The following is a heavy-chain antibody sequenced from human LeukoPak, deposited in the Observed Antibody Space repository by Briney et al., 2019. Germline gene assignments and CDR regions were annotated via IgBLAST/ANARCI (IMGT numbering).Heavy chain of an antibody. J-gene: IGHJ5*02. CDR3: ARGPRGRGGDWFDP. V-gene: IGHV1-3*01. CDR2: INAGNGNT. D-gene: IGHD1-26*01. CDR1: GYTFTSYA. Sequence: GASVKVSCKAPGYTFTSYAMHWVRQAPGQRLEWMGWINAGNGNTKYSQKFQGRVTITRDTSASTAYMELSSLRSEDTAVYYCARGPRGRGGDWFDPWGQGTLVTVSS.